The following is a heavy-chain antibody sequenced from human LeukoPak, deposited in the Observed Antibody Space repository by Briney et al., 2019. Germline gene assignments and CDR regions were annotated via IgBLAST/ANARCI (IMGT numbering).Heavy chain of an antibody. CDR2: IYYSGST. V-gene: IGHV4-39*07. J-gene: IGHJ6*03. D-gene: IGHD1-26*01. CDR1: GGSISSSSYY. Sequence: PSETLSLTCTVSGGSISSSSYYWGWIRQPPGKGLEWIGSIYYSGSTYYNPSLKSRVTISVDTSKNQFSLKVSSVTAADTAVYYCARSAGSYSNYYYYMDVWGKGTTVTVSS. CDR3: ARSAGSYSNYYYYMDV.